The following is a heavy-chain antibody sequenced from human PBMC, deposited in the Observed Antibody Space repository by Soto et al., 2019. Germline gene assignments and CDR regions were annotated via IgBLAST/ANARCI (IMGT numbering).Heavy chain of an antibody. CDR3: VREVLELQAFDY. J-gene: IGHJ4*02. Sequence: QVQLVESGGGVVQPGRSLRLSCAASGFTFSSYGMHWVRQAPGKGLEWVAVIWYDGSNKYYADSVKGRFTISRDNSKNTLYLQMNSLRAEDTAVYYCVREVLELQAFDYWGQGTLVTVSS. V-gene: IGHV3-33*01. D-gene: IGHD1-7*01. CDR1: GFTFSSYG. CDR2: IWYDGSNK.